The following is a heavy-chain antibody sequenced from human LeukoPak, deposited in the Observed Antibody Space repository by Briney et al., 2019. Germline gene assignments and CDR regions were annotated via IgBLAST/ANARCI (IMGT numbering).Heavy chain of an antibody. CDR2: ISDDSSFT. CDR1: GFTFSIYA. J-gene: IGHJ5*02. D-gene: IGHD2-15*01. V-gene: IGHV3-23*01. CDR3: AKGRCSGVGCDSFPS. Sequence: GGSLRLSCSGSGFTFSIYAMNWVRQAPGKGLECISTISDDSSFTYYADSVKGRSAISRDDSKNTLYLQMNNLKVEDTAVYYCAKGRCSGVGCDSFPSWGQGALVTVSS.